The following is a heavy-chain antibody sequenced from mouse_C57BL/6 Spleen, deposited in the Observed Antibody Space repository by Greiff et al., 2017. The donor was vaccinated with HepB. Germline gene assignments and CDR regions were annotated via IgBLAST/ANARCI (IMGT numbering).Heavy chain of an antibody. CDR3: ARFDTTVVASFDY. D-gene: IGHD1-1*01. CDR2: IDPSDSYT. Sequence: QVQLQQPGAELVMPGASVKLSCKASGYTFTSYWMHWVKQRPGQGLEWIGAIDPSDSYTNYNQQFKGKSTLTVDKSSSTAYMQLSSLTSEDSAVYYFARFDTTVVASFDYWGQGTTLTVAS. J-gene: IGHJ2*01. CDR1: GYTFTSYW. V-gene: IGHV1-69*01.